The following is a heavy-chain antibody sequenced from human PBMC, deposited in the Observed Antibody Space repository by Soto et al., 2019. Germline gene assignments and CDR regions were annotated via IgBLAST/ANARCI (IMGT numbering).Heavy chain of an antibody. CDR3: AKDPRLGIVVVPAARFDY. J-gene: IGHJ4*02. Sequence: PGGSLRLSCAASGFTFSSYAMSWVRQAPGKGLEWVSAISGSGGSTYYADSVKGRFTISRDNSKNTLYLQMNSLRAEDTAVYYCAKDPRLGIVVVPAARFDYLGQGTLVTVSS. CDR1: GFTFSSYA. V-gene: IGHV3-23*01. D-gene: IGHD2-2*03. CDR2: ISGSGGST.